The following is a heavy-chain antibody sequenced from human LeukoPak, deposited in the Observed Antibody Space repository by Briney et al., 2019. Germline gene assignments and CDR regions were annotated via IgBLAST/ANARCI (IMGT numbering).Heavy chain of an antibody. CDR1: GGSFSGYY. Sequence: PLETLSLTCAVYGGSFSGYYWSWIRQPPGKGLEWIGEINHSGSTNYNPSLKSRVTISVDTSKNQFSLKLSSVTAADTAVYYCARPRSSSGGRPLLWFDYWGQGTLVTVSS. J-gene: IGHJ4*02. CDR3: ARPRSSSGGRPLLWFDY. CDR2: INHSGST. V-gene: IGHV4-34*01. D-gene: IGHD2-15*01.